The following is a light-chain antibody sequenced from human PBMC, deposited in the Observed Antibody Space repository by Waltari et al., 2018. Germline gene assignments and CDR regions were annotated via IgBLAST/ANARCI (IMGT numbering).Light chain of an antibody. CDR1: NIGTKS. Sequence: SYVLTQPPSVSVAPGKTARLTWGGNNIGTKSVHWYQQKPGQAPILVISYDSDRPSGIPERFSGSNSGNTATLTISRVEAADEADYYCQVWDANNDPGVFGTGTEVTVL. CDR3: QVWDANNDPGV. J-gene: IGLJ1*01. V-gene: IGLV3-21*04. CDR2: YDS.